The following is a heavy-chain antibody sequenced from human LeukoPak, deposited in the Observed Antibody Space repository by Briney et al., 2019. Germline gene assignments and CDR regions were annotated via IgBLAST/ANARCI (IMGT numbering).Heavy chain of an antibody. D-gene: IGHD6-13*01. V-gene: IGHV3-30*04. J-gene: IGHJ4*02. CDR1: GFTFSSYA. Sequence: GGSLRLSCAASGFTFSSYAMHWVRQAPGKGLEWVAVISYDGSNKYYTDSVKGRFTISRDNSKNTLYLQMNSLRAEDTAVYYCARAMGIAAAGITFDYWGQGTLVTVSS. CDR2: ISYDGSNK. CDR3: ARAMGIAAAGITFDY.